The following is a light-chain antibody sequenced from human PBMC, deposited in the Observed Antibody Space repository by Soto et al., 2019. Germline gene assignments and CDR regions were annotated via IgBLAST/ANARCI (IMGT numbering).Light chain of an antibody. V-gene: IGLV2-23*01. CDR3: CSYVGATTYV. Sequence: QSALTQPASVSGSPGQSITITCIGSASNIGGYNLVSWYQHHAGKAPKVIIYEGVKRPSGVSNRFSGFKSGTTASLTISGLQADDEADYYCCSYVGATTYVFGSGTKLTVL. CDR1: ASNIGGYNL. J-gene: IGLJ1*01. CDR2: EGV.